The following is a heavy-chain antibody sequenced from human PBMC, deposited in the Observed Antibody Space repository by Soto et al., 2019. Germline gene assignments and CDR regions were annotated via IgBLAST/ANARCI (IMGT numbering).Heavy chain of an antibody. J-gene: IGHJ6*02. CDR1: GFTFSSYS. CDR2: ISSSSSYI. Sequence: GGSLRLSCAASGFTFSSYSMNWVRQAPGKGLEWVSSISSSSSYIYYADSVKGRFTISRDDAKNSLYLQMNSLRAEDTALYYCARWDYYYGMDVWGQGTTVTVSS. V-gene: IGHV3-21*01. CDR3: ARWDYYYGMDV.